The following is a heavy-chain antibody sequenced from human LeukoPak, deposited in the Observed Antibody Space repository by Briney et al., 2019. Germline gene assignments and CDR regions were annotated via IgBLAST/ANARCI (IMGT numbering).Heavy chain of an antibody. J-gene: IGHJ4*02. CDR1: GFTFSSCA. D-gene: IGHD3-22*01. Sequence: GGSLRLSCAASGFTFSSCAMSWVRQAPGKGLEWVSSISGSGGNTYYADSVKGRFTISRDNAKNSLYLQMNSLRDEDTAVYYCASGWNDSSGGYYFDYWGQGTLVTVSS. V-gene: IGHV3-23*01. CDR3: ASGWNDSSGGYYFDY. CDR2: ISGSGGNT.